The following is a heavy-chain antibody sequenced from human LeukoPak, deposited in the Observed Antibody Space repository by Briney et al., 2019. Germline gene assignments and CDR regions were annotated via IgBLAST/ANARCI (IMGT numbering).Heavy chain of an antibody. V-gene: IGHV1-18*01. CDR1: GYSFTSYG. D-gene: IGHD2-15*01. CDR2: ISTYNGNT. J-gene: IGHJ4*02. Sequence: ASVKVSCKAPGYSFTSYGINWVRQAPGQGLEWMGWISTYNGNTNYAQRLQGRVTMTTDTSTSTAYMELRSLTADDTAVYYCSRVPSGGPFDYWGQGTLVTVSS. CDR3: SRVPSGGPFDY.